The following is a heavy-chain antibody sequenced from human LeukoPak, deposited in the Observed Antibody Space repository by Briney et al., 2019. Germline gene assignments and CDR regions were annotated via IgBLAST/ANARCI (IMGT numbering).Heavy chain of an antibody. CDR1: GFTFSSYG. Sequence: RSLRLSCAASGFTFSSYGMHWVRQAPGKGLEWVAVISYDGSNKYYADSVKGRFTISRDNSKNTLYLQMNSLRAEDTAVYYCAKSPRITMVRGAPLWYYYYMDVWGKGTTVTISS. V-gene: IGHV3-30*18. D-gene: IGHD3-10*01. CDR3: AKSPRITMVRGAPLWYYYYMDV. CDR2: ISYDGSNK. J-gene: IGHJ6*03.